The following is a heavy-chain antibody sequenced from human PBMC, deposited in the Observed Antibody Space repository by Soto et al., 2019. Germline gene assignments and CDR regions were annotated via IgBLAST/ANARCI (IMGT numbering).Heavy chain of an antibody. CDR2: IKYSGTT. CDR1: GGSISSSRCH. J-gene: IGHJ5*02. V-gene: IGHV4-39*07. CDR3: ARDVIRSHYDRPS. D-gene: IGHD3-22*01. Sequence: SETLSLTCTVSGGSISSSRCHWGWIRQPPGKGLEWIASIKYSGTTFYNPSLKSRVTISVDTSKNQFSLKLSSVTAADTAVYYCARDVIRSHYDRPSWGQGTLVTVSS.